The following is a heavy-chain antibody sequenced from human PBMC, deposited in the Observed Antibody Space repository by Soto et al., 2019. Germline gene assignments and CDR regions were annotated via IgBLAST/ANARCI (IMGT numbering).Heavy chain of an antibody. CDR3: ARAFGIKRAFDI. V-gene: IGHV3-21*01. CDR2: ISSSSSYI. Sequence: GGSLRLSCAASGFTFSGYSMNWVRQAPGKGLEWVSSISSSSSYIYYADSVKGRFTISRDNAKNSLYLQMNSLRAEDTAVYYCARAFGIKRAFDIWGQGTMVTVSS. D-gene: IGHD3-16*01. CDR1: GFTFSGYS. J-gene: IGHJ3*02.